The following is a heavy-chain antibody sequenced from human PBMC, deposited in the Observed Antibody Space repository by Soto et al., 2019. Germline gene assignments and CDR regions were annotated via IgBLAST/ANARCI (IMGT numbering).Heavy chain of an antibody. CDR3: AKDFYCNCDDCSVLYYYHMDV. J-gene: IGHJ6*03. V-gene: IGHV3-23*01. Sequence: EVQLLESGGGVVQPGGSLGLSCAVSGFTFSNYVMSWVRQAPGKGLEWVSSIRGRGGSTHYGDSVKGRFTMSRDNSKNMVYLQMNNLSAGVRAIYYCAKDFYCNCDDCSVLYYYHMDVWGKGTTVIVSS. CDR2: IRGRGGST. D-gene: IGHD2-21*02. CDR1: GFTFSNYV.